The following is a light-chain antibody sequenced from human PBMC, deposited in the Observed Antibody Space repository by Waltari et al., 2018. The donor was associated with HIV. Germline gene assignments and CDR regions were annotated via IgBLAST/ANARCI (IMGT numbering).Light chain of an antibody. Sequence: QSALTQPPSVSGSPEQSVTISCTGPSSDVRSYYRVSGYQQPPGTAPKLMIYEVGNRPSGVPHRFSGSKSGNTASLTISGLQAEDEADYYCSSYTSSSTLVFGGGTKLTVL. CDR3: SSYTSSSTLV. CDR1: SSDVRSYYR. CDR2: EVG. J-gene: IGLJ2*01. V-gene: IGLV2-18*02.